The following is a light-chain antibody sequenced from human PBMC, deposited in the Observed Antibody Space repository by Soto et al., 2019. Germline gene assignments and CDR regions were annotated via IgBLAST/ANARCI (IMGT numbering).Light chain of an antibody. V-gene: IGKV2-28*01. CDR2: LGS. CDR1: QSLLHSNGYNY. Sequence: DIVMTQSPLSLPVTPGEPASISCRSSQSLLHSNGYNYLDWYLQKPGQSPQLLIYLGSNRSSGGDDSYSGSGSGTNFTLKISRVVAEDVGVYYCMQAIQTPGTCGQATKADTK. J-gene: IGKJ1*01. CDR3: MQAIQTPGT.